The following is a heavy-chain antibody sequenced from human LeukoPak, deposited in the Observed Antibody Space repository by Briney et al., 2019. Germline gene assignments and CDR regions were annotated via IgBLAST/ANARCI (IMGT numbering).Heavy chain of an antibody. CDR2: IGRGGST. CDR1: GVTISSNSL. J-gene: IGHJ6*03. Sequence: GSLTLSCAASGVTISSNSLNWFRHHPAGERLWGSTIIGRGGSTYYNASLKGRFTISVDKSKNQFSLKLSTVTAADTAVYYCARDKGVRTPNYYYYYYMDVWGKGTTVTVSS. D-gene: IGHD2-2*01. V-gene: IGHV4-4*02. CDR3: ARDKGVRTPNYYYYYYMDV.